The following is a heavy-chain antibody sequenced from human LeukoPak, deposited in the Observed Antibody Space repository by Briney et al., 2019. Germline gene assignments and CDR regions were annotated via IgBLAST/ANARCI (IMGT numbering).Heavy chain of an antibody. V-gene: IGHV3-53*01. CDR1: GFTVSSNY. CDR3: ARGGDSSGSIRSAFDI. Sequence: GGSLRLSCAASGFTVSSNYMSWVRQAPGKGLEWVSVISSSGITYSAASVKGRFTISRDNSKNMVCLQMNSLRAEDTAVYYCARGGDSSGSIRSAFDIWGQGTMVTVSS. J-gene: IGHJ3*02. CDR2: ISSSGIT. D-gene: IGHD3-22*01.